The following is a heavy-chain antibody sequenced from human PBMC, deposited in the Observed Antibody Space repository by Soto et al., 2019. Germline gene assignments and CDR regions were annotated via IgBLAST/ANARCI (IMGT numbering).Heavy chain of an antibody. D-gene: IGHD3-22*01. CDR1: GYTFTNNA. J-gene: IGHJ4*02. CDR2: INPGNGNT. Sequence: QVHLVQSGAEEKKPGASVKVSCKASGYTFTNNAMHWVRQAPGQRLEWMGWINPGNGNTKYSQNFQGRVSITRDTYASTAYMELSSLRSEDTAVYYCARGGDSSGYSRFDHWGQGTLVTVSS. CDR3: ARGGDSSGYSRFDH. V-gene: IGHV1-3*05.